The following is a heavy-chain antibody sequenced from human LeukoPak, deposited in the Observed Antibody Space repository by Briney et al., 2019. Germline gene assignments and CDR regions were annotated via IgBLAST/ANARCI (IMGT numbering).Heavy chain of an antibody. D-gene: IGHD1-26*01. CDR1: GFTFSSYG. CDR3: AKKAWELPEPFDY. Sequence: GGSLRLSCAASGFTFSSYGMHWVRQAPGKGLEWVAFIRYDGSNKYYADSVKGRFTISRDNSKNTLYLQMNSLRAEDTAVYYCAKKAWELPEPFDYWGQGTLVTVSS. CDR2: IRYDGSNK. V-gene: IGHV3-30*02. J-gene: IGHJ4*02.